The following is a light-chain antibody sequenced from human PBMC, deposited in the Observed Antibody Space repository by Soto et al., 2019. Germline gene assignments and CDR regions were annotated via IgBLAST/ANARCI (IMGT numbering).Light chain of an antibody. CDR1: QSVSSN. J-gene: IGKJ3*01. V-gene: IGKV3-15*01. CDR2: DAS. Sequence: EIVMTQSPATLSVSPGERATLSCRASQSVSSNLAWYQQTPGQAPRLLIYDASTRATGIPARFSGSGSGTEFTLTISSLQSEDFAVYYCQQYNNWPVTFGPATKVDIK. CDR3: QQYNNWPVT.